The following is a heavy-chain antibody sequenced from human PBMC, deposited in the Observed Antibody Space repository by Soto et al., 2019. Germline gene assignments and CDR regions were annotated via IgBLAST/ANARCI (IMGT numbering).Heavy chain of an antibody. Sequence: LRLSCAASGFTFSSYSMSWGRQAPGKGLEWVSAISGSGGSTYYADSVNDRFTISRDNSKNTLYLQMNSLRAEDTAVYYCAKTRSRGYSYGCFDYWGQGTLVTVSS. D-gene: IGHD5-18*01. V-gene: IGHV3-23*01. CDR3: AKTRSRGYSYGCFDY. CDR1: GFTFSSYS. CDR2: ISGSGGST. J-gene: IGHJ4*02.